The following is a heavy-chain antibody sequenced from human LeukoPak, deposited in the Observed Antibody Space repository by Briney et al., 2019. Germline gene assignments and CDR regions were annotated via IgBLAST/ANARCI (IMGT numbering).Heavy chain of an antibody. J-gene: IGHJ4*02. CDR3: ARDSLATRTPFDY. CDR2: IYTSGST. V-gene: IGHV4-61*02. Sequence: PSETLSLTCTVSGGSISSGSYYWSWFRQPAGKGLEWIGRIYTSGSTNYNPSLKSRVTISVDTSKNQFSLNLSSVTAADTAVYYCARDSLATRTPFDYWGQGTWSPSPQ. D-gene: IGHD5-24*01. CDR1: GGSISSGSYY.